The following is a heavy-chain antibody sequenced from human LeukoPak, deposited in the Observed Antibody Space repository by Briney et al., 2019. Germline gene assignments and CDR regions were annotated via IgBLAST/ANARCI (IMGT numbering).Heavy chain of an antibody. D-gene: IGHD3-22*01. CDR1: GYTFTGYY. J-gene: IGHJ3*02. CDR3: ARQGDSSGPHAFDI. CDR2: INPNSGGT. V-gene: IGHV1-2*02. Sequence: EASVKVSCKASGYTFTGYYMHWVRQAPGQGLEWMGWINPNSGGTNYAQKFQGRVTMTRDTSISTAYMELSRLRSDDTAVYYCARQGDSSGPHAFDIWGQGTMVTVSS.